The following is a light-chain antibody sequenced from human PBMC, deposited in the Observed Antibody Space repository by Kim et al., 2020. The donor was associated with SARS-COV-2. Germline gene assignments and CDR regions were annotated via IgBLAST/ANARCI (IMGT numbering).Light chain of an antibody. V-gene: IGLV2-14*03. CDR3: SSYTGTTAWV. CDR1: SSDVGSHNF. CDR2: DVS. J-gene: IGLJ3*02. Sequence: GQSITISCTGNSSDVGSHNFVSRYQQHPGKAPKLMIYDVSSRPSGVSSRFAGSKSGNTASLTISGLQAEEEADYYCSSYTGTTAWVFGGGTQLTVL.